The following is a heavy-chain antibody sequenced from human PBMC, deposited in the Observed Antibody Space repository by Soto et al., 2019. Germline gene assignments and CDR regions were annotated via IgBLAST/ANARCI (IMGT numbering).Heavy chain of an antibody. CDR1: GFTFSHYG. CDR3: ARYSGKYQGPIDY. V-gene: IGHV3-30*03. J-gene: IGHJ4*02. Sequence: QVQLVESGGGVVQPGRSLRLSCAASGFTFSHYGIHWVRQAPGKGLEWLAVISYDGSNKHYADSVKGRFTVSRVNSKDTLYLQMTSLRAEDTAVYFCARYSGKYQGPIDYWGQGTLVTVSS. D-gene: IGHD1-26*01. CDR2: ISYDGSNK.